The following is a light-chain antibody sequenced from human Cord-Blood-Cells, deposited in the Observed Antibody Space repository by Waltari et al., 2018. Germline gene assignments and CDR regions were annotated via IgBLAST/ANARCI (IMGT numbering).Light chain of an antibody. V-gene: IGLV2-14*03. Sequence: QSALTQPASVSGSPGQSITISCTGTSSDVVGYNYVSWYQPHTGKAPKLIIYDVSTRPWRVCHRFSGPNSGNTASLTISGLQAEDEADYYCSSYTSSSTWVFGGGTKLTVL. CDR2: DVS. J-gene: IGLJ3*02. CDR3: SSYTSSSTWV. CDR1: SSDVVGYNY.